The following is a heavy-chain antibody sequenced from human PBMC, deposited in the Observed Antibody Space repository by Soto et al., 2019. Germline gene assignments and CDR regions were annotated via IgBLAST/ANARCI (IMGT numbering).Heavy chain of an antibody. CDR1: GYTFTSYG. CDR2: ITTYNGYP. Sequence: ASVKVSCKTAGYTFTSYGISWVRQAPGQGLEWIGWITTYNGYPIYTQKLQGRVTMTADTSTNTAYMELRSLKSDDTAVYYCASQPYSGYNGDFDYWGQGTLVTGSS. J-gene: IGHJ4*02. D-gene: IGHD5-12*01. CDR3: ASQPYSGYNGDFDY. V-gene: IGHV1-18*01.